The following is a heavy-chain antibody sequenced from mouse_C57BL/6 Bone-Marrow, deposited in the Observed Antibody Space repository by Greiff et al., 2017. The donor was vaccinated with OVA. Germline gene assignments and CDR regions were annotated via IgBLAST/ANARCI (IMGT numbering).Heavy chain of an antibody. CDR1: GFTFSSYA. CDR3: ARDYYGSSYPPDY. J-gene: IGHJ2*01. V-gene: IGHV5-4*01. Sequence: EVQGVESGGGLVKPGGSLKLSCAASGFTFSSYAMSWVRQTPEKRLEWVATISDGGSYTYYPDNVKGRFTISRDNAKNNLYLQMSHLKSEDTAMYYCARDYYGSSYPPDYWGQGTTLTVSS. CDR2: ISDGGSYT. D-gene: IGHD1-1*01.